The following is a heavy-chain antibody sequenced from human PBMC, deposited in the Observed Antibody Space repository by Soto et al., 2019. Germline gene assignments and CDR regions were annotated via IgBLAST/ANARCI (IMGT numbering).Heavy chain of an antibody. CDR2: ISYDGSNK. J-gene: IGHJ6*02. D-gene: IGHD5-18*01. CDR1: GFTFSGYG. CDR3: AKGRYSYGPIYYYYGMDV. V-gene: IGHV3-30*18. Sequence: GWSLRLSCAASGFTFSGYGMQCVLQGPGKGLEWVAVISYDGSNKYYADSVKGLFTISRDNSKNTLYLQMNSLRAEDTAVYYCAKGRYSYGPIYYYYGMDVWGQGTTVTVSS.